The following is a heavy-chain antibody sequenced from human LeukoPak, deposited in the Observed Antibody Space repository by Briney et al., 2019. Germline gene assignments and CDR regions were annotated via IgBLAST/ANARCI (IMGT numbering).Heavy chain of an antibody. Sequence: GGSLRLSCAASGFTFSSHTMNWVRQAPGKGLEWVSYISSTGDTIYYADSAKGRFTISRDNARESVYLQMNSLRDEDTAVYYCARAVGYSYGYIYPNFDYWGQGTLVTVSS. CDR3: ARAVGYSYGYIYPNFDY. J-gene: IGHJ4*02. CDR1: GFTFSSHT. D-gene: IGHD5-18*01. V-gene: IGHV3-48*02. CDR2: ISSTGDTI.